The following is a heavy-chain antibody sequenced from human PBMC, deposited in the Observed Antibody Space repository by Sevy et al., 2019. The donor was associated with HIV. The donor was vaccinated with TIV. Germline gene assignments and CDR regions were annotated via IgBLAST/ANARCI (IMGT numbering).Heavy chain of an antibody. V-gene: IGHV3-23*01. D-gene: IGHD3-22*01. CDR2: ISGSGAIT. CDR1: VFTSTPYA. Sequence: GGSLRLSCATSVFTSTPYAVAWVRQAPGKGLEWVAAISGSGAITYYADSRKARLIISRDRTNNTVYLQMKRLRAEDTALYYCAKDRYYFDSSGYYYHHDAFDVWGRGTMVTVSS. CDR3: AKDRYYFDSSGYYYHHDAFDV. J-gene: IGHJ3*01.